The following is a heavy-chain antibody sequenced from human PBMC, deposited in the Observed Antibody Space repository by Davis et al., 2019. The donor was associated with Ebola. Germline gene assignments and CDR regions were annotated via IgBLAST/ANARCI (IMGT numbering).Heavy chain of an antibody. J-gene: IGHJ4*02. V-gene: IGHV3-23*01. CDR2: ISGSGGST. CDR1: GFTFSSYA. D-gene: IGHD6-6*01. Sequence: PGGSLRLSCAASGFTFSSYAMSWVRQAPGKGLEWVSAISGSGGSTYYADSVKGRFTISRDNSKNTLYLQMNSLRAEDTAVYYCAKDGSIAARPDRYYFDYWGQGTLITVSS. CDR3: AKDGSIAARPDRYYFDY.